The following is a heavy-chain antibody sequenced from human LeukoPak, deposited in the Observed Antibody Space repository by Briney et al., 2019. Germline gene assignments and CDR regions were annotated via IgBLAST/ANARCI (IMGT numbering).Heavy chain of an antibody. CDR1: GGSISSSNW. Sequence: PSGTLSLTCAVSGGSISSSNWWSWVRQPPGKGLEWIGEIYHSGSTNYNPSLKSRVTISVDKSKNQFSLKLSSVTAADTAVYYCARALYGSGSKTPNHNWFDPWGQGTLVTVSS. V-gene: IGHV4-4*02. CDR2: IYHSGST. J-gene: IGHJ5*02. D-gene: IGHD3-10*01. CDR3: ARALYGSGSKTPNHNWFDP.